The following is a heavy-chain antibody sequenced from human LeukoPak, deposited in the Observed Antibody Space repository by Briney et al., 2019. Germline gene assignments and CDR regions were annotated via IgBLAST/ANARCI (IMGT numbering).Heavy chain of an antibody. J-gene: IGHJ4*02. Sequence: GGSLRLSCAASGFTFSSYGMHWVRQAPGKGLEWVAFIRYDGSNKYYADSMKGRFTISRDSSKNTLYLQMNSLRAEDTAVYYCAKATLGYCTNGVCYTFDYWGQGTLVTVSS. V-gene: IGHV3-30*02. CDR3: AKATLGYCTNGVCYTFDY. D-gene: IGHD2-8*01. CDR1: GFTFSSYG. CDR2: IRYDGSNK.